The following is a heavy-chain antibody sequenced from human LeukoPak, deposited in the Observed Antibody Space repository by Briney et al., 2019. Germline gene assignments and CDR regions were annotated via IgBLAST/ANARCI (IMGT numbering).Heavy chain of an antibody. V-gene: IGHV4-39*07. J-gene: IGHJ6*03. CDR1: GGSISSSNYY. D-gene: IGHD5-18*01. CDR3: ARGPLCYRTMVTCYYYYMDV. Sequence: SETLSLTCTVSGGSISSSNYYWGWIRQPPGKGLEWIGEINHSGSTNYNPSLKSRVTISVDTSKNQFSLKLSSVTAADTAVYYCARGPLCYRTMVTCYYYYMDVWGKGTTVTVSS. CDR2: INHSGST.